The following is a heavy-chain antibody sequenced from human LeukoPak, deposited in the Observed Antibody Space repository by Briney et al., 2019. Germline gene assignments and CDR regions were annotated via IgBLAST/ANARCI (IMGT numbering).Heavy chain of an antibody. CDR1: GYSFTNYD. CDR2: VDPKSGNA. CDR3: ARVFTVTTYYFDY. J-gene: IGHJ4*02. D-gene: IGHD4-11*01. Sequence: ASVKVSCKASGYSFTNYDISWVRQAAGQGLEWMGWVDPKSGNADYAQKFQGRVTMTRNTSISTAYMELSRLRSDDTAVYYCARVFTVTTYYFDYWGQGTLVTVSS. V-gene: IGHV1-8*01.